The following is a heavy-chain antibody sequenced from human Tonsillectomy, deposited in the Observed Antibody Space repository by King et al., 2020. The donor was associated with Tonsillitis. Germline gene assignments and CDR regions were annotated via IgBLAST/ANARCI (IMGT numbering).Heavy chain of an antibody. V-gene: IGHV4-38-2*01. Sequence: QLQESGPGLVKPSETLSLTCAVSGYSISSGYFWGWIRQPPGKGLEWIGHIYHTGNTFYNPSLKTRVTISVDTYKNQFSLQLTSVTAADTADYYCSRLTRSTPCDDWGQGTLVTVSS. CDR1: GYSISSGYF. J-gene: IGHJ4*02. CDR2: IYHTGNT. CDR3: SRLTRSTPCDD.